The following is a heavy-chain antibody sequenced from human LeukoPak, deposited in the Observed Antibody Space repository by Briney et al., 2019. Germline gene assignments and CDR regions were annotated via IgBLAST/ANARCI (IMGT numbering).Heavy chain of an antibody. Sequence: SETLSLTCTVSGGSISSYYWSWIRQPPGKGLEWIGYIYYSGSTNYNPSLKSRVTISVDTSKNQFSLKLSSVTAADTAVYYCARGLNYYYYGMDVWGQGTTVTVSS. V-gene: IGHV4-59*12. J-gene: IGHJ6*02. CDR2: IYYSGST. CDR1: GGSISSYY. CDR3: ARGLNYYYYGMDV.